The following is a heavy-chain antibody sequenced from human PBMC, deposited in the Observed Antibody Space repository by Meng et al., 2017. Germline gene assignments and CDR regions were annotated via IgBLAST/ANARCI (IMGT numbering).Heavy chain of an antibody. D-gene: IGHD3-22*01. CDR3: ARVPRYSYYYDSSGEIDY. CDR2: ISGSGGST. Sequence: GESLKISCAASGFTFSSYAMSWVRQAPGKGLEWVSAISGSGGSTYYADSVKGRFTISRDNSKNTLYLQMNSLRAEDTAVYYCARVPRYSYYYDSSGEIDYWGQGTRVTCSS. CDR1: GFTFSSYA. V-gene: IGHV3-23*01. J-gene: IGHJ4*02.